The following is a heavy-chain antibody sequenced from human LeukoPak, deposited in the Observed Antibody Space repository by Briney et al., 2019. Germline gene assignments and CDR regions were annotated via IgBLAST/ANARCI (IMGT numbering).Heavy chain of an antibody. J-gene: IGHJ4*02. V-gene: IGHV3-30-3*01. CDR3: AREHYYDSSGFYRDFDC. D-gene: IGHD3-22*01. CDR1: GFIFSSYA. CDR2: ISYDGSNK. Sequence: GGSLRLSCAASGFIFSSYAMHWVRQAPGKGLEWVALISYDGSNKYYADSVKGRFTISRDNSKNTLYLQMNSLRAEDTAVYYCAREHYYDSSGFYRDFDCWGQGTLVTVSS.